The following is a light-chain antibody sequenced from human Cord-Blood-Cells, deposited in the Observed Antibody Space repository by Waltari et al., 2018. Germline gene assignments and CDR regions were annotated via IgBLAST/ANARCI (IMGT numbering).Light chain of an antibody. CDR2: EVS. CDR3: SSYAGSNVV. V-gene: IGLV2-8*01. Sequence: QSALTQPPSASGSPGQSVTISCTGTSSDVGGYHYVSWYQQHPGKAPKLMIYEVSKRPSGVPDRFSGSKSGNPASLTVSGLQAEDEADYYCSSYAGSNVVFGGGTKLTVL. J-gene: IGLJ2*01. CDR1: SSDVGGYHY.